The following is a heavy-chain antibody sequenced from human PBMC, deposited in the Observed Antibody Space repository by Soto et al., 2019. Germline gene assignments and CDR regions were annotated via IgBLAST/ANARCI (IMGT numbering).Heavy chain of an antibody. CDR1: GGTFSSYA. V-gene: IGHV1-69*13. CDR2: IIPIFGTA. D-gene: IGHD6-13*01. J-gene: IGHJ3*02. CDR3: ATAIAAAGRRRFAFDI. Sequence: SVKVSCKASGGTFSSYAISWVRQAPGQGLEWMGWIIPIFGTANYAQKFQGRVTITADESISTAYMELSSLRSEDTAVYYCATAIAAAGRRRFAFDIWGQGTMVTVSS.